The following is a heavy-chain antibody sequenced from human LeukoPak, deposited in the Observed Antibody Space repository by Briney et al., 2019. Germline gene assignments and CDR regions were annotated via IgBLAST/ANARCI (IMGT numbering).Heavy chain of an antibody. D-gene: IGHD3-22*01. V-gene: IGHV4-4*02. J-gene: IGHJ5*02. CDR2: IYHSGST. CDR1: GGSISSHNW. Sequence: SGTLSLTCAVSGGSISSHNWWSWVRQPPGRGLEWIGEIYHSGSTNYNPSLKSRVTVSVDSSKNQFSLKLTSVIAADTAIYYCASQRGDSSRYFLWFDPWGQGTLVTVSS. CDR3: ASQRGDSSRYFLWFDP.